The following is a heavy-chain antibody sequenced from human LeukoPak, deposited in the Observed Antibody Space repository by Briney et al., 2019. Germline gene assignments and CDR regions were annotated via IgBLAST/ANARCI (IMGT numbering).Heavy chain of an antibody. V-gene: IGHV3-48*01. Sequence: PGGSLGLSCAASGFTFSSYSMNWVRQAPGKGLEWVSYISSSSSTIYYADSVKGRFTISRDNAKNSLYLQMNSLRAEDTAVYYCVRATPVHDGYYYGMDVWGQGTTVTVSS. D-gene: IGHD3-16*01. CDR3: VRATPVHDGYYYGMDV. CDR2: ISSSSSTI. CDR1: GFTFSSYS. J-gene: IGHJ6*02.